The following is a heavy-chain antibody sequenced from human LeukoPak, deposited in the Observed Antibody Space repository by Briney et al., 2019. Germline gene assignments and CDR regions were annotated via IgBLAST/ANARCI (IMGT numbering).Heavy chain of an antibody. CDR1: GGSISSSSYY. CDR2: IYYSGST. CDR3: ARSLLRFTAFDI. Sequence: PSETLSLTCTVSGGSISSSSYYWGWIRQPPGKGLEWIGSIYYSGSTYYNPSLKSRVTISVDTSKNQFSLKLSSVTAADTAVYYCARSLLRFTAFDIWGQGTMVTVPS. V-gene: IGHV4-39*01. J-gene: IGHJ3*02. D-gene: IGHD3-3*01.